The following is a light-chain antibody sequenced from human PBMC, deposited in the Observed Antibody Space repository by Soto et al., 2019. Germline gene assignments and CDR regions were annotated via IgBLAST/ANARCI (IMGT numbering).Light chain of an antibody. J-gene: IGKJ1*01. CDR3: QQYGSSSWT. CDR2: GAS. Sequence: EIVLKQSPATLSVSRGERVTLSCRASQSVDINLAWYQQKPGQAPRLLIYGASSRATGIPDRFSGSGSGTDFTLTISRLEPEDFAVYYCQQYGSSSWTFGQGTKVDI. V-gene: IGKV3-20*01. CDR1: QSVDIN.